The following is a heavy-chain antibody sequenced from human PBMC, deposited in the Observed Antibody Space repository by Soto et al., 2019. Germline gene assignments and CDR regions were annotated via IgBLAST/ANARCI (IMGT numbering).Heavy chain of an antibody. CDR3: ARGTIYSYGYASDY. D-gene: IGHD5-18*01. CDR2: IYRSGST. CDR1: GGSISSSNW. J-gene: IGHJ4*02. V-gene: IGHV4-4*02. Sequence: SETLSLTCAVSGGSISSSNWWSWVRQPPGKGLEWIGEIYRSGSTNYNPSLKSRVTISVDKSKNQFSLKLSSVTAADTAVYYCARGTIYSYGYASDYWGQGTLVTVSS.